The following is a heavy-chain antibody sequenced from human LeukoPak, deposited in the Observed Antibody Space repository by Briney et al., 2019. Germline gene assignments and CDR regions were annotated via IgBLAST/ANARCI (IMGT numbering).Heavy chain of an antibody. D-gene: IGHD3-22*01. J-gene: IGHJ4*02. V-gene: IGHV1-2*02. CDR1: GYTFTGYY. CDR2: INPNSGGT. CDR3: AGLYYYDSSGYYSGFDY. Sequence: GASVKVSCKASGYTFTGYYMHWVRQAPGQGLEWMGWINPNSGGTNYAQKFQGRVTMTRDTSISTAYMELSRLRSDDTAVYYCAGLYYYDSSGYYSGFDYWGQGTLVTVSS.